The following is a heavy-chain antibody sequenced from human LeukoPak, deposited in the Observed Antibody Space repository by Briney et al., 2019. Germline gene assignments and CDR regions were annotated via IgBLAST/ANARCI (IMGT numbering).Heavy chain of an antibody. D-gene: IGHD6-13*01. J-gene: IGHJ6*02. CDR1: GAFITNSHW. V-gene: IGHV4-4*02. CDR3: ARVKWYRRQLVPNYGMDV. CDR2: IYHSGTT. Sequence: PSGTLSLTCAVSGAFITNSHWRSWARQPPGKGLEWIGEIYHSGTTNYNPPLQRRVTMSVDKSKNQFSLKLSSVTAADTAVYYCARVKWYRRQLVPNYGMDVWGQGTTVTVSS.